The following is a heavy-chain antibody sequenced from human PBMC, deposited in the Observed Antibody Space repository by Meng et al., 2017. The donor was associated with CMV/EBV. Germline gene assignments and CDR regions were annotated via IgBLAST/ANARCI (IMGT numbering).Heavy chain of an antibody. Sequence: FTSDHVHGLRQAPGQGLEWVGMINPADGGPTYAQRFQGRVTMTSDTSTSTVYMDLRSLRSDDTALYFCAREYCTTYRCSYNPHWYDPWGQGTLVTVSS. V-gene: IGHV1-46*01. CDR2: INPADGGP. J-gene: IGHJ5*02. CDR1: FTSDH. D-gene: IGHD2-8*01. CDR3: AREYCTTYRCSYNPHWYDP.